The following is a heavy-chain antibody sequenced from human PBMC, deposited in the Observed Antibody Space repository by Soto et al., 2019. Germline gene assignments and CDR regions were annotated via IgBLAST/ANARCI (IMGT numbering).Heavy chain of an antibody. CDR2: IYYSGST. J-gene: IGHJ6*02. CDR3: ARDMDYGYGHYYYYGMDV. V-gene: IGHV4-59*01. D-gene: IGHD5-18*01. Sequence: SETLSLTCTVSVGSISSYYWSWIRQPPGKGLEWIGYIYYSGSTNYNPSLKSRVTISVDTSKNQFSLKLSSVTAADTAVYYCARDMDYGYGHYYYYGMDVWGQGTTVTVSS. CDR1: VGSISSYY.